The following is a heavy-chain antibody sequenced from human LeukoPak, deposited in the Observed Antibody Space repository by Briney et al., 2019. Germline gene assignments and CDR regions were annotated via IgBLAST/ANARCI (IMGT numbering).Heavy chain of an antibody. CDR3: AKDRSGYDFGGPDY. V-gene: IGHV3-23*01. CDR1: GFTFSSYA. J-gene: IGHJ4*02. D-gene: IGHD5-12*01. Sequence: GGSLRLSCAASGFTFSSYAMSWVRQPPGKGLEGVSAISGSGGSTYYADSVKGRFTISRDNSKNTLYLQMNSLRAEDTAVYYCAKDRSGYDFGGPDYWGQGTLVTVSS. CDR2: ISGSGGST.